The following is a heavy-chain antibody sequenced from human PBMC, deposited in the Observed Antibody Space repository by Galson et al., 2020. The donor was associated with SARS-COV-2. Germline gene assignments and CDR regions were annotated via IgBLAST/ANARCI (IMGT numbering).Heavy chain of an antibody. Sequence: GGSLRLSCAASGFTFSSYAMSWVRQAPGKGLEWVSAISGSGGSTYYADSVKGRFTISRDNSKNTLYLQMNSLRAEDTAVYYCAKEPAASNRYYYYYMDVWGKGTTVTVSS. V-gene: IGHV3-23*01. CDR3: AKEPAASNRYYYYYMDV. J-gene: IGHJ6*03. CDR2: ISGSGGST. D-gene: IGHD2-2*01. CDR1: GFTFSSYA.